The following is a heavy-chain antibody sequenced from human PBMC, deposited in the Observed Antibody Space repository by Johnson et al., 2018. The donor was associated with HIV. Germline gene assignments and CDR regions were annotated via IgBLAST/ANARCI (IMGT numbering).Heavy chain of an antibody. CDR3: AREGGGTLVLGDEGAFDV. Sequence: QVQLVESGGDVVQPGRSLRLSCAASGFTFSSYAMHWVRQAPGKGLEWVAVIWYDGSNKYYAESVKGRFTVSRDNSKNTLYMQMNSLRTEDTAVYYCAREGGGTLVLGDEGAFDVWGQGTMVSVSS. CDR1: GFTFSSYA. V-gene: IGHV3-30*04. J-gene: IGHJ3*01. CDR2: IWYDGSNK. D-gene: IGHD3-10*01.